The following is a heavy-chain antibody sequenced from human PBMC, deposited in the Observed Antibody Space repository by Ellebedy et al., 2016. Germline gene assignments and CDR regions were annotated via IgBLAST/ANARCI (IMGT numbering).Heavy chain of an antibody. V-gene: IGHV3-23*01. J-gene: IGHJ4*02. CDR2: ISGSGGST. Sequence: GESLKISXAASGFTFSSYGMHWVRQAPGKGLEWVSAISGSGGSTYYADSVKGRFTISRDNSKNTLYLQMNSLRAEDTAVYYCAKSKVGATMGDYWGQGTLVTVSS. CDR3: AKSKVGATMGDY. D-gene: IGHD1-26*01. CDR1: GFTFSSYG.